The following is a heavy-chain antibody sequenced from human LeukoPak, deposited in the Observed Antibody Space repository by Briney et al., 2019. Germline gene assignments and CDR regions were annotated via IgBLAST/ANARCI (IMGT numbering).Heavy chain of an antibody. D-gene: IGHD3-22*01. CDR1: GYSFPNYW. CDR3: ARRAGNSGYFSDAFDI. J-gene: IGHJ3*02. CDR2: IYPDDSAT. V-gene: IGHV5-51*01. Sequence: GESLKISCKGSGYSFPNYWIAWVRQMPGKGLEWMCIIYPDDSATRYSPSFQGQVTISADKSISTAYLQWSSLKASATAIYYCARRAGNSGYFSDAFDIWGQGTMVTVSS.